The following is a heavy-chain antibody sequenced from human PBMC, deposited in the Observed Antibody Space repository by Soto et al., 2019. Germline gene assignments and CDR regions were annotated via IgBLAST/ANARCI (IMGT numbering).Heavy chain of an antibody. Sequence: SVKVSSKASGYRFTSYAMQWVRQAPGQGREWMGWVSAYNGNTKYAQKLQGRFTMTTDTSTSTAYMELRSLRSDDTAVYYCARDRSWVEDIVVVPAATRHYYYGMDVWGQGTTVTVSS. D-gene: IGHD2-2*01. CDR1: GYRFTSYA. V-gene: IGHV1-18*01. J-gene: IGHJ6*02. CDR2: VSAYNGNT. CDR3: ARDRSWVEDIVVVPAATRHYYYGMDV.